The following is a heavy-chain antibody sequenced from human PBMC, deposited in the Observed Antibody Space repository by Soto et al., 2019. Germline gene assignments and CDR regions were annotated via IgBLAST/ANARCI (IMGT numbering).Heavy chain of an antibody. Sequence: GGSVRLSCVASGFTFSSFVMHWVRQAPGKGLEGVALISYDGNNKYHADSVNGRFTISRDNSKNTMYLQMNSLRAEDTAVYYCVKVFSGYFDYWGQGTLVTVSS. CDR1: GFTFSSFV. J-gene: IGHJ4*02. CDR3: VKVFSGYFDY. D-gene: IGHD2-15*01. V-gene: IGHV3-30-3*01. CDR2: ISYDGNNK.